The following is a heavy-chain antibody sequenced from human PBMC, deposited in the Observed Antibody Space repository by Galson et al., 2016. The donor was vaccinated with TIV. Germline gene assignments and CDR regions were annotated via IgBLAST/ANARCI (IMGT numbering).Heavy chain of an antibody. D-gene: IGHD3-9*01. Sequence: SGAEVKKPGESLKISCKASGYSFTSFWIGWVRQMPGKGLEWMGVIYPGDSYTTYSPSFQGQVTISADKSSNTAYLQWSSLMASDTAMYFCASSRPELRYFDWQRPQYFDYWGQGSLVTVSS. CDR2: IYPGDSYT. J-gene: IGHJ4*02. V-gene: IGHV5-51*01. CDR1: GYSFTSFW. CDR3: ASSRPELRYFDWQRPQYFDY.